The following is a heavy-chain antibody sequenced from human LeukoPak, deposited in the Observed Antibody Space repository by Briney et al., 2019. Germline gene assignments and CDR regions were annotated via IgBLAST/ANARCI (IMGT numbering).Heavy chain of an antibody. CDR2: ISSNGGRT. Sequence: PGGSLRLSCAASGFTFSSYAMHWVRQAPGKGLEYVSAISSNGGRTYYANSVKGRFTISRDNSKNTLYLQMGSLRAEDMAVYYCAREGEMATISDYWDQGTLVTVSS. J-gene: IGHJ4*02. CDR1: GFTFSSYA. V-gene: IGHV3-64*01. D-gene: IGHD5-24*01. CDR3: AREGEMATISDY.